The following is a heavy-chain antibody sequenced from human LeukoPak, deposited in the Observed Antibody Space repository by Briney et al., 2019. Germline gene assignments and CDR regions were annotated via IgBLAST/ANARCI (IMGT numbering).Heavy chain of an antibody. CDR3: AKDPVDY. V-gene: IGHV3-48*03. Sequence: PGGSLRLPCAASGFTFSRYEMNWVRQAPGKGLEWVSYISSSGNTIYYADSVKGRFTISRDNAKNSLYLQMNTLRAEDTAIYYCAKDPVDYWGQGTLVTVSS. J-gene: IGHJ4*02. CDR2: ISSSGNTI. CDR1: GFTFSRYE. D-gene: IGHD5-24*01.